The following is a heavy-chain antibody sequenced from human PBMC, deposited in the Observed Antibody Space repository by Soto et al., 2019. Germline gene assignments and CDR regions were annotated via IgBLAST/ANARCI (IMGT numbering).Heavy chain of an antibody. J-gene: IGHJ4*02. D-gene: IGHD6-19*01. CDR3: AKDRSSGWPYKDL. CDR2: ISGSGGTT. CDR1: GFTFSSYV. Sequence: GGSLRLSCAASGFTFSSYVMSWVRQAPGKGLEWVSAISGSGGTTYYADSMEGRFTISRDNSKNTLYLQMNSLRAEDTAIYYCAKDRSSGWPYKDLWGQGTLVTVSS. V-gene: IGHV3-23*01.